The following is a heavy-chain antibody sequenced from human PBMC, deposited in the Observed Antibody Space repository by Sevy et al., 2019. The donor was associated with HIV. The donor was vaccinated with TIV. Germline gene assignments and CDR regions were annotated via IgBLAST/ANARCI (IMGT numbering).Heavy chain of an antibody. CDR3: AREYSDGDNYDFLSGYYHSYYYGMDV. Sequence: GGSLRLSCAASGFTITGKAVHWVRQAPGKGLEWVAVISYDGNNKNYADSVKGRFNISRDKSKNVVYLELNSPRAEDTAVYYCAREYSDGDNYDFLSGYYHSYYYGMDVWGQGTTVTVSS. CDR2: ISYDGNNK. J-gene: IGHJ6*02. V-gene: IGHV3-30-3*01. D-gene: IGHD3-3*01. CDR1: GFTITGKA.